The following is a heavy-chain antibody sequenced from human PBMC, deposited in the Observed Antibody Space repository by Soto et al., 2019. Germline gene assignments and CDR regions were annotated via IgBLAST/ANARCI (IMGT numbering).Heavy chain of an antibody. V-gene: IGHV4-59*01. J-gene: IGHJ4*02. D-gene: IGHD3-3*01. Sequence: SETLSLTCIVSGGSITSYHWSWIRQFPEKGLEWIGFVYYTGSTNYNPSLKSRVTVSVDTSKNQFSLHLSSVTAADTAVYFCARWSGSSFTFDYWGQGTPVTVSS. CDR3: ARWSGSSFTFDY. CDR1: GGSITSYH. CDR2: VYYTGST.